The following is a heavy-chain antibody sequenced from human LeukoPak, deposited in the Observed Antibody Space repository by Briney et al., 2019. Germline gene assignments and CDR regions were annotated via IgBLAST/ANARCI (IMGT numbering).Heavy chain of an antibody. V-gene: IGHV3-30*02. Sequence: PGGSLRLSCAASGFTFSSYGMHRVRQAPGKGLEWVAFIRYDGSNKYYADSVKGRFTISRDNSKNTLYLQMNSLRAEDTAVYYCANLMAHDFWSGLDYWGQGTLVTVSS. CDR1: GFTFSSYG. CDR3: ANLMAHDFWSGLDY. D-gene: IGHD3-3*01. CDR2: IRYDGSNK. J-gene: IGHJ4*02.